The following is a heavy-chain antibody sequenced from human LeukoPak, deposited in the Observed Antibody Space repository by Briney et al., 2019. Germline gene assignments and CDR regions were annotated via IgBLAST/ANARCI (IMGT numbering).Heavy chain of an antibody. CDR1: GGTYSSYA. J-gene: IGHJ4*02. CDR3: ARDKGSSGYYRTYYFDY. CDR2: IIPIFGTA. D-gene: IGHD3-22*01. Sequence: SVKVSCKASGGTYSSYAISWVRQAPGQGLEWMGRIIPIFGTANYAQKFQGRVTITTDESTSTAYMELSSLRSEDTAVYYCARDKGSSGYYRTYYFDYWGQGTLVTVSS. V-gene: IGHV1-69*05.